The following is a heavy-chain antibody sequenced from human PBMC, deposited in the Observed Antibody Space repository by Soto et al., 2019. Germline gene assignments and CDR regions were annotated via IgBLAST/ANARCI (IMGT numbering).Heavy chain of an antibody. J-gene: IGHJ4*02. CDR2: IYYSGST. CDR3: ARSFSDWYYFDY. CDR1: GGSISSSSYY. V-gene: IGHV4-39*07. D-gene: IGHD3-9*01. Sequence: SETLSLTCTVSGGSISSSSYYWGWIRQPPGKGLEWIGSIYYSGSTYYNPSLKSRVTISVDTSKDQFSLNLNSVTAADTAIYFCARSFSDWYYFDYWGLGTLVTVSS.